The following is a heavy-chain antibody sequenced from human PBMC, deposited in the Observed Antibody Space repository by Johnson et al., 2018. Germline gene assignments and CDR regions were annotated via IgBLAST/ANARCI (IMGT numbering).Heavy chain of an antibody. V-gene: IGHV3-33*01. CDR2: IWYDGSNK. CDR3: ARARSWGIQLYYYYYGMDV. D-gene: IGHD5-18*01. J-gene: IGHJ6*02. CDR1: GFTFSSYG. Sequence: QVQLVESGGGVVQXGRSLRLSCAASGFTFSSYGMHWVRQAPGKGLEWVAVIWYDGSNKDYAEPVKGRFTISRENSKNTLYLQMNNLRAEDTAVYYCARARSWGIQLYYYYYGMDVWGQGTTVTVSS.